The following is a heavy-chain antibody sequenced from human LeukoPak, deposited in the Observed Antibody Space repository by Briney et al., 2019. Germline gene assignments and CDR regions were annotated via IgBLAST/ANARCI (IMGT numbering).Heavy chain of an antibody. D-gene: IGHD3-22*01. CDR2: ISYDGSNK. Sequence: GGSLRLSCAASGFTFSDYGMHWVRQAPGKGLEWVAVISYDGSNKYSADSVKGRFTISRDNSKNTLYLQMNSLRAEDTAMYYCAKDSRGYSHFDYWGQGTLVTVSS. CDR3: AKDSRGYSHFDY. CDR1: GFTFSDYG. J-gene: IGHJ4*02. V-gene: IGHV3-30*18.